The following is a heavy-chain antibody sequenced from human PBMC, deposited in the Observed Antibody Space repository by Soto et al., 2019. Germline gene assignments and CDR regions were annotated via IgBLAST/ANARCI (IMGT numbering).Heavy chain of an antibody. CDR2: ISYDGSNK. CDR1: GFTFSSYG. V-gene: IGHV3-30*03. J-gene: IGHJ6*03. CDR3: CRIMDTYYYYMDV. Sequence: QVQLVESGGGVVQPGRSLRLSCAASGFTFSSYGMHWVRQAPGKGLEWVAVISYDGSNKYYADSVKGRFTISRDNSKNTLYLQINSLRAEDTAVYYCCRIMDTYYYYMDVWGKGTTVTVSS. D-gene: IGHD5-18*01.